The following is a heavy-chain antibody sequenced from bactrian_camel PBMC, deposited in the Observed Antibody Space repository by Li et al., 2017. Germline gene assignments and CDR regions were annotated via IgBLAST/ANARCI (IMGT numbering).Heavy chain of an antibody. CDR2: IDSGGDT. D-gene: IGHD3*01. CDR3: AASSALTSSCSVIEHEYNY. J-gene: IGHJ4*01. Sequence: LVESGGGSVQAGGSLRLSCVARGYAYDNPAMGWFRLAPGKEREGVAGIDSGGDTFYADSVKGRFTISQDNAETTLFLQMNSLKPEDTAMYHCAASSALTSSCSVIEHEYNYWGQGTQVTVS. CDR1: GYAYDNPA. V-gene: IGHV3S55*01.